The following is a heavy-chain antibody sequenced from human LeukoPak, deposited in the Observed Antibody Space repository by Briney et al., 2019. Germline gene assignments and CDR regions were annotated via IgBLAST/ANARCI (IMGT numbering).Heavy chain of an antibody. J-gene: IGHJ4*02. Sequence: HPGRSLRLSCAASGFTFDDYAMHWVRQAPGKGLEWVSGISWNSGSIGYADSVKGRFTISRDNAKNSLYLQMNSLRAEDTAVYYCARRYYGSGSHSYWGQGTLVTVSS. V-gene: IGHV3-9*01. D-gene: IGHD3-10*01. CDR1: GFTFDDYA. CDR3: ARRYYGSGSHSY. CDR2: ISWNSGSI.